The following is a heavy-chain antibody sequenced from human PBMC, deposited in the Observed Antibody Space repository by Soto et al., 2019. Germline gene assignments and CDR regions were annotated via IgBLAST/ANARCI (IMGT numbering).Heavy chain of an antibody. Sequence: GESLTISCKGSGYSFTSYWIGWVRQMPGKGLEWMGIIYPGGSDTRYSPSLQGQVTISADKSISTAYLQWSSLKASDTAMYYCARLPDYGDPPYWGQGILVTVSS. J-gene: IGHJ4*02. CDR1: GYSFTSYW. CDR3: ARLPDYGDPPY. CDR2: IYPGGSDT. D-gene: IGHD4-17*01. V-gene: IGHV5-51*01.